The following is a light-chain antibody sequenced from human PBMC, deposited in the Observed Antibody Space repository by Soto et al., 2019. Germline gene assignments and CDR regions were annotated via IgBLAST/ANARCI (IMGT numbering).Light chain of an antibody. J-gene: IGKJ1*01. CDR3: QQRSNWPPT. Sequence: EIVLTQSPGTLSLSPGERATLSFRASQTVSSYLAWYQQKPGQAPRLLIYDASNRATGIPARFSGSGSGTDFTLTISSLDPEDFAVYYCQQRSNWPPTFGQGTKVDIK. CDR2: DAS. V-gene: IGKV3-11*01. CDR1: QTVSSY.